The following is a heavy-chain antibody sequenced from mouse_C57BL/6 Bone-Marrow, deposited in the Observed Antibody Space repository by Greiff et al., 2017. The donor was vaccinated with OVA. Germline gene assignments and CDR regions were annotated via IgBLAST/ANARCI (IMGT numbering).Heavy chain of an antibody. CDR2: IDPETGGT. J-gene: IGHJ2*01. Sequence: QVQLQQSGAELVRPGASVTLSCKASGYTFTDYEMHWVKQTPVHGLEWIGAIDPETGGTAYNQKFTGKAILTADKSSSTAYMELRSLTSEDSAVYYCTRRDLDYWGQGTTLTVSS. V-gene: IGHV1-15*01. CDR3: TRRDLDY. CDR1: GYTFTDYE.